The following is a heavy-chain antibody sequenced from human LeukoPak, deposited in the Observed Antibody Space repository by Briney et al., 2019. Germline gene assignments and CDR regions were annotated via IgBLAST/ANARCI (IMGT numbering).Heavy chain of an antibody. J-gene: IGHJ3*02. CDR1: GYTFTNYG. D-gene: IGHD1-26*01. CDR3: ARQWDSDAFDI. CDR2: ISAYNGNT. Sequence: ASVKVSCKASGYTFTNYGISWVRQAPGQGLEWMGWISAYNGNTKYAQKFQGRVTMTTDTSTSTAYMELRSLRSDDTAVYYCARQWDSDAFDIWGQGTMVTVSS. V-gene: IGHV1-18*01.